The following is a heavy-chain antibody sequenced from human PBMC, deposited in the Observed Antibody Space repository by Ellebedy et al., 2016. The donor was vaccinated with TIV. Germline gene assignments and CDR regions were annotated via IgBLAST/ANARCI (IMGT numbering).Heavy chain of an antibody. J-gene: IGHJ4*02. CDR2: IDPSDSYT. Sequence: GESLKISCKGSGYSFTSYWISWVRQMPGKGLEWMGRIDPSDSYTNYSPSFQGHVTISADKSISTAYLQWSSLKASDTAMYYCATLGRIGGSIFGVLTEYFFDYWGQGTLVTVSS. CDR1: GYSFTSYW. V-gene: IGHV5-10-1*01. D-gene: IGHD3-3*01. CDR3: ATLGRIGGSIFGVLTEYFFDY.